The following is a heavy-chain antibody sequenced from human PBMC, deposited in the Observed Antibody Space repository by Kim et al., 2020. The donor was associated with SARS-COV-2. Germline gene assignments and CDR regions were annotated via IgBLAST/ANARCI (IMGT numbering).Heavy chain of an antibody. J-gene: IGHJ4*02. CDR2: T. D-gene: IGHD3-16*01. Sequence: THHAKSVQGRFTISRDNSKSTLFLQMNNLRAEDTAVYYCVRDLTYDHAYWGQGTLVTVSS. CDR3: VRDLTYDHAY. V-gene: IGHV3-23*01.